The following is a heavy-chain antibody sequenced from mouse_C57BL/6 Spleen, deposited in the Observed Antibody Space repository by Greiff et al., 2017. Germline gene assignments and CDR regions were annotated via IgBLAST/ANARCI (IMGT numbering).Heavy chain of an antibody. D-gene: IGHD4-1*01. CDR1: GYTFTSYN. CDR3: AIGSGTFGYYEV. J-gene: IGHJ1*03. Sequence: QVQLQQSGAELVRPGASVKMSCKASGYTFTSYNLHWVKQTPRQGLEWIGAIYPGNGDTSYNQKLKGKATLTVAKSSSTAYGQLRRLPSDDSEVYGGAIGSGTFGYYEVWGTGTTVTVAS. CDR2: IYPGNGDT. V-gene: IGHV1-12*01.